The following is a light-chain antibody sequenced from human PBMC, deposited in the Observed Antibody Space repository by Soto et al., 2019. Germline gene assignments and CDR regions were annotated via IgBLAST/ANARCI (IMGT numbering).Light chain of an antibody. CDR3: QQYGSSPPLT. V-gene: IGKV3-20*01. Sequence: EIVLKQSPGTLSLTPGERATLSCSASQSVSSSYLAWYQQKPGQAPRLLIYGASSRATGIPDRFSGSGSGTDFTLTISRLEPEDFAVYYCQQYGSSPPLTFGGGTKVDIK. CDR2: GAS. J-gene: IGKJ4*01. CDR1: QSVSSSY.